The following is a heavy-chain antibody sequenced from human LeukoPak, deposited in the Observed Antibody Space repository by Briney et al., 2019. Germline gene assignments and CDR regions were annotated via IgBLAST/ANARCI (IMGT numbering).Heavy chain of an antibody. CDR1: GYTFTSYA. J-gene: IGHJ4*02. V-gene: IGHV1-3*01. CDR3: ARVDPYYYDSSLDY. D-gene: IGHD3-22*01. CDR2: INAGNGNT. Sequence: ASVKVSCKASGYTFTSYAMHWVRQAPGQRLEWIGWINAGNGNTKYSQKIQGGVTITRDTSASTAYMELSSLRSEDTAVYYCARVDPYYYDSSLDYRGQGTLVTVSS.